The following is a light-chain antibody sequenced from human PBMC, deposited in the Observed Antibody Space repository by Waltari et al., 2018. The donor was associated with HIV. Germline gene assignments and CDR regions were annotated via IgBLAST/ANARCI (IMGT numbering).Light chain of an antibody. Sequence: IVFTQSPGTLSLSPGDRATLSCRASQSVSSSYLAGYQQKPGQAPRLLIYGASSRATGIPDRFSGSGSGTDFTLTISRLEPEDFAVYYCQQYGSSPRYTFGQGTKLEIK. J-gene: IGKJ2*01. CDR3: QQYGSSPRYT. V-gene: IGKV3-20*01. CDR1: QSVSSSY. CDR2: GAS.